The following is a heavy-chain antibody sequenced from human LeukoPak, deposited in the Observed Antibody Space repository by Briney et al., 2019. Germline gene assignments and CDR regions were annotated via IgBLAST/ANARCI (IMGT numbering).Heavy chain of an antibody. Sequence: SETLSLTCTVSGGSISSYYWSWIRQPPGKGLEWIGYIYYGGSTNYNPSLKSRVTISVDTSKNQFSLKLSSVTAADTAVYYCARMAYSSGWFYGMDVWGQGTTVTVSS. D-gene: IGHD6-19*01. J-gene: IGHJ6*02. CDR3: ARMAYSSGWFYGMDV. V-gene: IGHV4-59*01. CDR2: IYYGGST. CDR1: GGSISSYY.